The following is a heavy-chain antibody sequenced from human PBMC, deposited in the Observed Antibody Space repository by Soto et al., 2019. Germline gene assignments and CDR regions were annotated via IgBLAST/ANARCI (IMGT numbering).Heavy chain of an antibody. CDR2: ISYDGSDK. Sequence: GGSLRLSCAASGFTFSSYAMHWVRQAPGKRLEWVAVISYDGSDKYYADSVKGRFTISRDNSKSTLYLQMNSLRVEDTAVYYCARGSSSSWPYYYYGMDVWGQGTTVTVSS. V-gene: IGHV3-30-3*01. D-gene: IGHD6-13*01. J-gene: IGHJ6*02. CDR3: ARGSSSSWPYYYYGMDV. CDR1: GFTFSSYA.